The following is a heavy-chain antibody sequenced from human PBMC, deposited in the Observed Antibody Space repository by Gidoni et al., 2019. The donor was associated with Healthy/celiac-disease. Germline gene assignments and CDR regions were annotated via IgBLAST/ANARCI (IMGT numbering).Heavy chain of an antibody. CDR3: ARDYGDYGDTNWFDP. CDR1: GFTFSSYS. V-gene: IGHV3-48*01. Sequence: EVQLVESGGGLVQPGGSLRLSCAASGFTFSSYSMNWVRQAPGKGLEWVSYISSSSSTIYYADSVKGRFTISRDNAKNSLYLQMNSLRAEDTAVYYCARDYGDYGDTNWFDPWGQGTLVTVSS. J-gene: IGHJ5*02. D-gene: IGHD4-17*01. CDR2: ISSSSSTI.